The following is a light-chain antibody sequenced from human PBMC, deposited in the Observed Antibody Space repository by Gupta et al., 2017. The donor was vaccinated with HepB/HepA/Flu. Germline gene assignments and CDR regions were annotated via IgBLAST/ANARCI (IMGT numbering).Light chain of an antibody. J-gene: IGLJ2*01. CDR2: GYN. V-gene: IGLV3-19*01. CDR1: SLRGYY. CDR3: YSGDNSGNHLWV. Sequence: SSDLPQDPAVSVVLGPTVRITCQGDSLRGYYPTWYPKKPGQAPLLVIYGYNDRPSAIRDPLSFSNSGNTAAFTITIAQAEEEADYYCYSGDNSGNHLWVFGGGTKLTV.